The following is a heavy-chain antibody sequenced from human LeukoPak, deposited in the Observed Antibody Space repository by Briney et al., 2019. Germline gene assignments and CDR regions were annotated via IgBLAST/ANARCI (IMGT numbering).Heavy chain of an antibody. CDR2: IYSGGTT. D-gene: IGHD3-3*01. J-gene: IGHJ6*02. CDR1: GFTVSSNY. V-gene: IGHV3-53*01. CDR3: AKMSAYYNYYTMDV. Sequence: PGGSLRLSCAASGFTVSSNYMSWVRQAPGKGLEWVSVIYSGGTTYYADSVKGRFTISRDNSKNTLYLQMNSLRAEDTAVYYCAKMSAYYNYYTMDVWGQGTTVTVSS.